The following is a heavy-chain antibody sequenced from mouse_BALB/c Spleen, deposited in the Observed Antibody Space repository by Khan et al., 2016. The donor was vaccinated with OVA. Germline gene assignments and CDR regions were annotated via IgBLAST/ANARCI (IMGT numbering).Heavy chain of an antibody. Sequence: VQLKQSGPELVKPGASVKMSCKASGYTFTSYVMHWLRQKSGQGLEWIGYIYPYNDDTKYNEKFKGKATLTSDKSSSTAYMELSSLTSEDSAVYYCAKNYRYDVYFDYWGQGTTLTVPS. D-gene: IGHD2-14*01. CDR2: IYPYNDDT. CDR3: AKNYRYDVYFDY. V-gene: IGHV1S136*01. CDR1: GYTFTSYV. J-gene: IGHJ2*01.